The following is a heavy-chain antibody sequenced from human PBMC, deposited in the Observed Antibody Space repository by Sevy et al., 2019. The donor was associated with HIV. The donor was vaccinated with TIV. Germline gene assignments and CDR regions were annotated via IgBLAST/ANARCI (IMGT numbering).Heavy chain of an antibody. J-gene: IGHJ4*02. Sequence: SETLSLTCTVSGGSISSGNYYWGWIRQPPGKGLEWIGNIYYSGSTHYSPSLKSRVTISVDTSKNQFSLRLSSVTAADTAVYYCARYCVSTSCYEGGFEYWGQGTLVTVSS. D-gene: IGHD2-2*01. V-gene: IGHV4-39*01. CDR2: IYYSGST. CDR1: GGSISSGNYY. CDR3: ARYCVSTSCYEGGFEY.